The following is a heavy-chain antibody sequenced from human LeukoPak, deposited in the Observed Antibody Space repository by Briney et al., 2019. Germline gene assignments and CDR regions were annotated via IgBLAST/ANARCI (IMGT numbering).Heavy chain of an antibody. CDR2: IYHSGST. CDR3: ARNGTVTVSGTKFNYFDY. J-gene: IGHJ4*02. D-gene: IGHD4-17*01. V-gene: IGHV4-39*01. Sequence: SETLSLTCTVSGGSISSSGYYWGWIRQPPGKGLDWIGSIYHSGSTHYNPSLKSRLTIFVDTSKNQFSLKVNSVTAADTAVYYCARNGTVTVSGTKFNYFDYWGQGTLVTVSS. CDR1: GGSISSSGYY.